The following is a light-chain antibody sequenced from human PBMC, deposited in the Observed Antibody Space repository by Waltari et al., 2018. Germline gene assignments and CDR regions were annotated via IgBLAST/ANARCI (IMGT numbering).Light chain of an antibody. CDR3: QRYNSPPWA. V-gene: IGKV1-27*01. CDR1: PGVTDY. Sequence: DIQMTQSPSSLSASVGDTVTITCRATPGVTDYLALFQQKPGGIPRVLIYGATNLQSGVPDRFSGSGFGTHFTLTISSLQPEDVATYYCQRYNSPPWAFGQGTKVEIK. CDR2: GAT. J-gene: IGKJ1*01.